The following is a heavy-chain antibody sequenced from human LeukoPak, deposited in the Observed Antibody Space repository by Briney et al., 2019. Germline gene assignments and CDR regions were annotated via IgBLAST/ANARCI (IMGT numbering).Heavy chain of an antibody. J-gene: IGHJ6*03. CDR1: RDSISDYY. D-gene: IGHD3-16*01. CDR3: ASVWYMDV. V-gene: IGHV4-59*08. CDR2: IYYSGST. Sequence: KPSETLSLTCTVSRDSISDYYWSWIRQPPGEGLEWIGYIYYSGSTNYNPSLKSRVTISLDTSKNQFSLKLSSVTAADTAVYYCASVWYMDVWGKGTTVTVSS.